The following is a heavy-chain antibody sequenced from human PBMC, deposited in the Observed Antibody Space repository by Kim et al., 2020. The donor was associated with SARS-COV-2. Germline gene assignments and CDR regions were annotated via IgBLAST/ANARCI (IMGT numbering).Heavy chain of an antibody. D-gene: IGHD3-22*01. V-gene: IGHV3-23*01. Sequence: ASVKDRLTISIDNTKNTLYLQMNSLRAEDKAGYYCAKDRYYYDSSSANDYWGQGTLVTVSS. CDR3: AKDRYYYDSSSANDY. J-gene: IGHJ4*02.